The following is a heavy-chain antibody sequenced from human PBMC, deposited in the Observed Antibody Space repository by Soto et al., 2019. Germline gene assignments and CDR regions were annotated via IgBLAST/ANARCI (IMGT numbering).Heavy chain of an antibody. Sequence: QVQLQESGPGLVKPSQTLSLTCTVSGGSIRSGDYYWSWIRQPPGKGLEWIGYIYYSGSTFYNPSLKSRFTMSIDTSKNQFSLKVRSVTAADTAVYYCGGYGRGTDVFEPWGQGTLVTVSS. CDR2: IYYSGST. CDR3: GGYGRGTDVFEP. CDR1: GGSIRSGDYY. J-gene: IGHJ5*02. V-gene: IGHV4-30-4*01. D-gene: IGHD5-18*01.